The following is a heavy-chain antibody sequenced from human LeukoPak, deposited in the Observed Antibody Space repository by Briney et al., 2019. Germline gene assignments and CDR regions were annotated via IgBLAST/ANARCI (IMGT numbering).Heavy chain of an antibody. CDR1: GLSFSNYR. V-gene: IGHV3-23*01. Sequence: GGSLRLSCAASGLSFSNYRMSWVRQAPGKGLEWVSGISGNGGSTYYADSVKGRFTITRDNSKNTLDLQMNSLRAEDTAVYYCVKGGLPVWGQGTLVTVSS. CDR2: ISGNGGST. CDR3: VKGGLPV. J-gene: IGHJ4*02.